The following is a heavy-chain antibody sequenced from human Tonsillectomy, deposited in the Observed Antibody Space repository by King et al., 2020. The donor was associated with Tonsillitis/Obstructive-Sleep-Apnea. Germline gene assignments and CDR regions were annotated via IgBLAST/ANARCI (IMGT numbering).Heavy chain of an antibody. V-gene: IGHV3-7*04. Sequence: VQLVESGGGLVQRGGSLRLSCAASGFTFSNYWMSWVRQAPGKGLELVANIKQDGSEKYCVDSVKGRLTISSDNAKNSLYLQMNSLRAEDTAVYYCARSRLAVTHTGVSFRYWGQGTLVTVSS. CDR1: GFTFSNYW. CDR2: IKQDGSEK. D-gene: IGHD6-19*01. CDR3: ARSRLAVTHTGVSFRY. J-gene: IGHJ4*02.